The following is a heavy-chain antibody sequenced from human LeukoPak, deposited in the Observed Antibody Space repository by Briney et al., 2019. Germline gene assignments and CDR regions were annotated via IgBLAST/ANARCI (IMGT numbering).Heavy chain of an antibody. CDR2: IRDDGSGE. D-gene: IGHD4-17*01. J-gene: IGHJ6*03. V-gene: IGHV3-30*02. CDR3: AKLVDYCEGRTCFTTYYYTDI. Sequence: GGSLRLSCAASGFTFSDYYMSWIRQAPGKGLEWVTFIRDDGSGEHYADSVKGRFTVSRVHSKNTLYLQMNSLTLEDTAVYYCAKLVDYCEGRTCFTTYYYTDIWGKGTTVTVSS. CDR1: GFTFSDYY.